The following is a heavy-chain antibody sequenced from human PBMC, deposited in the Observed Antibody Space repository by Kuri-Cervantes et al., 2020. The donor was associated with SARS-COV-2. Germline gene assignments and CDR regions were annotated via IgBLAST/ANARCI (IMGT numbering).Heavy chain of an antibody. CDR2: ISWDGGST. V-gene: IGHV3-43D*03. J-gene: IGHJ6*03. CDR3: ARVETSHYSSYYMDV. CDR1: GFTFDDYA. Sequence: GESLKISCAASGFTFDDYAMHWVRQAPGKGLEWVSLISWDGGSTYYADSVKGRFTISRDNSKNSLYLQMNSLSAEDTAVYFCARVETSHYSSYYMDVWGKGTTVTVSS.